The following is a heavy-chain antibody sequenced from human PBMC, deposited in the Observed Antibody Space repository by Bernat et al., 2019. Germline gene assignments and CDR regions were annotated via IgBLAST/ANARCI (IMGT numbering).Heavy chain of an antibody. J-gene: IGHJ2*01. CDR2: IYYSGST. V-gene: IGHV4-39*01. CDR1: GGSISSSSYY. CDR3: ARHVPDSLVITVWYFDL. D-gene: IGHD3-22*01. Sequence: QLQLQESGPGLVKPSETLSLTCTVSGGSISSSSYYWGWIRQPPGKGLEWIGSIYYSGSTYYNPSLKSRVTISVDTSKNQFSLKLSSVTAADTSVYYCARHVPDSLVITVWYFDLWGRGTLVTVSS.